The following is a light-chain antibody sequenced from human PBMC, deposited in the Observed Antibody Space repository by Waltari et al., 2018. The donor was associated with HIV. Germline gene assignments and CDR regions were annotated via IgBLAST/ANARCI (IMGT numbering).Light chain of an antibody. CDR3: QAGHSWPPLFT. CDR1: QSVTTY. J-gene: IGKJ3*01. V-gene: IGKV3-11*01. Sequence: EIVLTQSPATLSLSPGEGATLSCRASQSVTTYLAWFQQKPGQPPRLLIFDASSRATGVPARFSGSGSGTDFSLTISSLEPEDFAIYYCQAGHSWPPLFTFGPGTKVEMK. CDR2: DAS.